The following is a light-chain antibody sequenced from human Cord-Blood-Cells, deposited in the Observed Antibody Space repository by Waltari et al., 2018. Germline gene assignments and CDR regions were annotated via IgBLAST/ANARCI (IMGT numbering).Light chain of an antibody. CDR1: SSNIGAGYV. CDR2: GNS. CDR3: QSYDSSLSGYWV. J-gene: IGLJ3*02. Sequence: QSVLTQPPSVSGPPGRRVTISCPGSSSNIGAGYVVTGYQHLPGTAPKHLIYGNSKRPSGVPDRFSGSKSGTSASLAITGLQAEDEADYYCQSYDSSLSGYWVFGGGTKLTVL. V-gene: IGLV1-40*01.